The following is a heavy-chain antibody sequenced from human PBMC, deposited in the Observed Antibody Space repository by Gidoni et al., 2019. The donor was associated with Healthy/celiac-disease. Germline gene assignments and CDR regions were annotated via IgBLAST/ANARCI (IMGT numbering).Heavy chain of an antibody. CDR2: IYTSGST. J-gene: IGHJ6*02. Sequence: QVQLQESGPGLVKPSQTLSLTCTVSGGSLSSGSYYWSWIRQPAGKGLEWIGRIYTSGSTNYNPSLKSRVTISVDTSKNQFSLKLSSVTAADTAVYYCARDTPLASEMDVWGQGTTVTVSS. CDR1: GGSLSSGSYY. V-gene: IGHV4-61*02. CDR3: ARDTPLASEMDV.